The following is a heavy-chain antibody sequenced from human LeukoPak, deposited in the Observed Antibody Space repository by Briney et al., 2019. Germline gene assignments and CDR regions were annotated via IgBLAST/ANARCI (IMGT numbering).Heavy chain of an antibody. CDR1: GFPFSSYW. V-gene: IGHV3-7*01. CDR3: ARDGSYQGRGFDY. J-gene: IGHJ4*02. D-gene: IGHD1-26*01. CDR2: IKQDGSEK. Sequence: GGSLSLSCAVSGFPFSSYWMSWVRQAPGKGLEWVANIKQDGSEKHYVDSLKGRFTISRDNAKNSLYLQMNSLRAEDTAVYYCARDGSYQGRGFDYWGLGTLVTVSS.